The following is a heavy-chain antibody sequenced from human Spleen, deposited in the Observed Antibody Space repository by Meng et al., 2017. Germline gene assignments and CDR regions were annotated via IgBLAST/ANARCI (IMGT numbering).Heavy chain of an antibody. CDR3: VRDGYSDCSRTSCFDY. J-gene: IGHJ4*02. Sequence: VQLVQSGAEVKKPGASVTVSCKPSGYTFNAYYIHWVRQAPGQGLEWMGRINPITDDTHYAQKFQDRVTMTSDTSIGTAYMELSRLRSDDTAVYYCVRDGYSDCSRTSCFDYWGQGTLVTVSS. D-gene: IGHD2-2*01. CDR2: INPITDDT. CDR1: GYTFNAYY. V-gene: IGHV1-2*06.